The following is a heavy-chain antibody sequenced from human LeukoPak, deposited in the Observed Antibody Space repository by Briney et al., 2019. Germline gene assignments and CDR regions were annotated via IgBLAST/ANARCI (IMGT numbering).Heavy chain of an antibody. V-gene: IGHV1-2*02. CDR3: ARTGYSYGYWWFDP. J-gene: IGHJ5*02. CDR2: INPNSGGT. CDR1: GYTFTGYY. Sequence: ASVKVSCKASGYTFTGYYMHWVQQAPGQGLEWMGWINPNSGGTNYAQKFQGRVTMTRDTSISTAYMELSRLRSDDTAVYYCARTGYSYGYWWFDPWGQGTLVTVSS. D-gene: IGHD5-18*01.